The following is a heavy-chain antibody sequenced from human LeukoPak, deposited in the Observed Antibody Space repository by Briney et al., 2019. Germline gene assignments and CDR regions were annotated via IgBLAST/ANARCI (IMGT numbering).Heavy chain of an antibody. D-gene: IGHD3-22*01. CDR3: AKEYYYDSSGGAFDI. Sequence: PGGSLRLSCAASGFTFSSYAMSWVRQAPGKGLEGVSAISGSGGNTYYADSVKGRFTISRDNSKNTLYLQMNSLRAEDTAEYYCAKEYYYDSSGGAFDIWGQGTIVTVSS. J-gene: IGHJ3*02. CDR2: ISGSGGNT. CDR1: GFTFSSYA. V-gene: IGHV3-23*01.